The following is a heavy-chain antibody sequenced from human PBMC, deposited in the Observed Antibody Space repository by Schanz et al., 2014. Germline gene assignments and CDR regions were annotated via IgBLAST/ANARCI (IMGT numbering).Heavy chain of an antibody. Sequence: QVQLVQSGDEVKKPGASVKVSCKTSGYTFSDYGITWVRQAPGQGLEWMGRIIPVLAIADYAQKFQGRVTITADKSTSTASMELSSLRSEDTAVYFCARDLTVDTGYVVHYYYYGMDVWGQGTTVTVSS. CDR1: GYTFSDYG. CDR3: ARDLTVDTGYVVHYYYYGMDV. D-gene: IGHD5-12*01. V-gene: IGHV1-69*04. CDR2: IIPVLAIA. J-gene: IGHJ6*02.